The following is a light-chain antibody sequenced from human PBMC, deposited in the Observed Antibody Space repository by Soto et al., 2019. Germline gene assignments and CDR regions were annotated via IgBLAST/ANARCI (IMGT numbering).Light chain of an antibody. CDR3: LQDYDYPRT. J-gene: IGKJ1*01. Sequence: AIQMTQSPSSLSASVGDRVTITCRASQGIGGELGVYQQKAGKAPNLLISAASRLQSGVPARFSCRGSVTDFTLTISSLQPEDFATDYCLQDYDYPRTFGQGTKVDIK. CDR1: QGIGGE. CDR2: AAS. V-gene: IGKV1-6*01.